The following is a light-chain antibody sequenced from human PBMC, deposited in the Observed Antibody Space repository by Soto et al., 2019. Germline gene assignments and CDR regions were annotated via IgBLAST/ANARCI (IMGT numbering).Light chain of an antibody. CDR3: CSYTGKKVFV. V-gene: IGLV2-11*01. Sequence: QSALTQPRSLSGSPGQSVTISCTGPTIGAHSFVSWYQDRPDKVPKLLIYDVSQRPSGIPDRFSGSRSANTASLTISGLQADDAAAYYCCSYTGKKVFVFGTGTKVTVL. CDR1: TIGAHSF. J-gene: IGLJ1*01. CDR2: DVS.